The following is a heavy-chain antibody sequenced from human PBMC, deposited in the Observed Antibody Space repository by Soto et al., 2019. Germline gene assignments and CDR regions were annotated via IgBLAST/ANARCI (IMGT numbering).Heavy chain of an antibody. D-gene: IGHD1-26*01. V-gene: IGHV1-18*01. Sequence: ASVKVSCKASGYTFTSYGISWVRQATGQGLEWMGWISAYNGNTNYAQKLQGRVTMTTDTSTSTAYMELRSLRSDDTAVYYCARDAGPSRDTKQEPRGMDVWGQGTTVTVSS. CDR1: GYTFTSYG. J-gene: IGHJ6*02. CDR3: ARDAGPSRDTKQEPRGMDV. CDR2: ISAYNGNT.